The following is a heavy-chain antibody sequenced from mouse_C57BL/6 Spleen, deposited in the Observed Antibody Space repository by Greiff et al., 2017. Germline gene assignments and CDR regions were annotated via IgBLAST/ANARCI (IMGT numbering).Heavy chain of an antibody. J-gene: IGHJ1*03. CDR2: IYPRSGNT. D-gene: IGHD2-2*01. Sequence: QVQLKESGAELARPGASVKLSCKASGYTFTSYGIRWVKQSTGQGLEWIGEIYPRSGNTYYNEKFKGKATLTADKSSSTAYMELRSLTSEDSAVYFCARYGYDLNWYFDVWGTGTTVTVSS. V-gene: IGHV1-81*01. CDR1: GYTFTSYG. CDR3: ARYGYDLNWYFDV.